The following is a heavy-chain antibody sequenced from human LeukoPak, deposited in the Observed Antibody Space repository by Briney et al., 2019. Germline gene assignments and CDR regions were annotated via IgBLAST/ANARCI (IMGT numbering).Heavy chain of an antibody. CDR3: ASRRPDIVVVPAAKRSYYYYYMDV. Sequence: SETLSLTCAVYGGSFSGYYWSWIRQPPGKGLEWIGEINHSGSTNYNPSLKSRVTISVDTSKNQFSLKLSSVTAADTAVYYCASRRPDIVVVPAAKRSYYYYYMDVWGKGPRSPSP. V-gene: IGHV4-34*01. J-gene: IGHJ6*03. D-gene: IGHD2-2*01. CDR2: INHSGST. CDR1: GGSFSGYY.